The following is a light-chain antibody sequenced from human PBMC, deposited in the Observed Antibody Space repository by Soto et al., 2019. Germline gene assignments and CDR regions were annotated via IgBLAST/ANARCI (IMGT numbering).Light chain of an antibody. CDR1: QSVTTN. J-gene: IGKJ2*01. CDR3: HQYHRCPHT. Sequence: ETVLTQSPATLSVSPGERATFSCKASQSVTTNLAWYQQKPGQVPRLLIYGAFTRAPGIPARFSGSGSATECPLSISSLRSEDFAIYRCHQYHRCPHTFGQGTKLEIK. V-gene: IGKV3-15*01. CDR2: GAF.